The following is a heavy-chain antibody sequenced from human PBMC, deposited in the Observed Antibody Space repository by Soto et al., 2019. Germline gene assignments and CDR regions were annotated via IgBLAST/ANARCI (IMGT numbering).Heavy chain of an antibody. D-gene: IGHD1-1*01. Sequence: QLQLQESGSGRVKPSQTLSLTCTVSGGYISSGGYAWNWIRQAPGKGLEWIGYIYNSGYTLYNPSLKCRVTIYVDKSKHHFSLNLTAVTAADTAVYDCDRDQLEGNWCDPWGQGTLVTVSS. CDR3: DRDQLEGNWCDP. CDR1: GGYISSGGYA. CDR2: IYNSGYT. J-gene: IGHJ5*02. V-gene: IGHV4-30-2*01.